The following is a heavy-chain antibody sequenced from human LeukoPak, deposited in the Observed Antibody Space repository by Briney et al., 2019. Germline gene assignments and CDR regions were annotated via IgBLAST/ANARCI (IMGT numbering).Heavy chain of an antibody. CDR1: GGTFSSYA. V-gene: IGHV1-69*04. Sequence: ASVKVSCKASGGTFSSYAISWVRQAPGQGLEWMGRIIPILGIANYAQKLQGRVTITADKSTSTAYMELSSLRSEDTAVYYCAREWLLVDGMDVWGQGTTVTVSS. CDR2: IIPILGIA. J-gene: IGHJ6*02. D-gene: IGHD6-19*01. CDR3: AREWLLVDGMDV.